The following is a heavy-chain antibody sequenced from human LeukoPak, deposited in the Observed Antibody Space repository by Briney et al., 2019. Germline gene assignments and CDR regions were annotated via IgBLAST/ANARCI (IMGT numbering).Heavy chain of an antibody. Sequence: GGSLRLSCAASGFTFSSYWMSWVRQAPGKGLEWVANIKQDGSEKYYVDSVKGRFTISRDNAKNSLYLQMSSLRAEDTAVYYCARGDDFFQTXAFDIWGQGTMVTVSS. CDR3: ARGDDFFQTXAFDI. CDR1: GFTFSSYW. CDR2: IKQDGSEK. J-gene: IGHJ3*02. D-gene: IGHD3-3*01. V-gene: IGHV3-7*01.